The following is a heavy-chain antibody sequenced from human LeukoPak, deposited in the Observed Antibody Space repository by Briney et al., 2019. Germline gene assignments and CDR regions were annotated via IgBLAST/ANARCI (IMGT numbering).Heavy chain of an antibody. V-gene: IGHV3-21*01. J-gene: IGHJ4*02. CDR1: GFTFSSYT. CDR3: ARDGVSGWTRSFDY. CDR2: IYSTSSYI. Sequence: GGSLRLSCAASGFTFSSYTMNWVHQAPGKGLEWVSCIYSTSSYIYYADSVKGRFTISRDNAKNSLYLQMNSLRAEDTAVYYCARDGVSGWTRSFDYWGQGTLVTVSS. D-gene: IGHD3-3*01.